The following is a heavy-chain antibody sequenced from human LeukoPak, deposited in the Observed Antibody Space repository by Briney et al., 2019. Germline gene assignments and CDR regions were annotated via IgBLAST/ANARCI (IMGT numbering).Heavy chain of an antibody. J-gene: IGHJ6*03. V-gene: IGHV4-59*01. CDR3: ARVAGLWFGDAYYYYMDV. Sequence: SETLSLTCTVSGGSISSYYWSWIRQPPGKGLERIGHIYYGGSTTYNPYLTSRVTISVDTSKNQFSLKLTSVTAADTALYYCARVAGLWFGDAYYYYMDVWGKGTTVTISS. CDR1: GGSISSYY. CDR2: IYYGGST. D-gene: IGHD3-10*01.